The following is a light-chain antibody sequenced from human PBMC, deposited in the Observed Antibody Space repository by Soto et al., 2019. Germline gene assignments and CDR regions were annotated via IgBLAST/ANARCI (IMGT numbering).Light chain of an antibody. CDR2: DAS. Sequence: DLQMTQSPSTLSASVGDRVTITCRASQSCRNSLAWYQQKAGKAPTLLIYDASTLQSGVPSRFSGSGSGTEFRLTSSSLQPEDFATYYCLCYITYPWTFGQGTKVEIK. CDR1: QSCRNS. J-gene: IGKJ1*01. CDR3: LCYITYPWT. V-gene: IGKV1-5*01.